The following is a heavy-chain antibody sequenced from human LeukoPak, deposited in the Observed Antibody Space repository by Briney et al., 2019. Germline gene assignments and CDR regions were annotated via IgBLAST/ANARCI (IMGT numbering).Heavy chain of an antibody. CDR1: GFTFRSYS. CDR3: ARGNSSGRGALDY. D-gene: IGHD5-18*01. Sequence: GGSLRLSCAASGFTFRSYSMNWVRQAPGKGLEWISYISSSNSTIYYGDSVKGRFTISGDNAENSLYLQMNSLKAEDTAVYYCARGNSSGRGALDYWGQGTLVIVSS. V-gene: IGHV3-48*04. CDR2: ISSSNSTI. J-gene: IGHJ4*02.